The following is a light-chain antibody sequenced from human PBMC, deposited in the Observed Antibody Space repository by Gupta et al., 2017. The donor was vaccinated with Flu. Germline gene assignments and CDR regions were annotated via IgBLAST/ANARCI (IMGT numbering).Light chain of an antibody. V-gene: IGKV4-1*01. J-gene: IGKJ3*01. CDR1: QSVLYSSNNKNY. CDR3: QQENSTPFT. Sequence: DIVMTQSPDSLAVSLGERATINCKSSQSVLYSSNNKNYLAWYQQKPGQPPKLLIYWASTRECGVPDRFSGSGCGTDFTLTISSRQAEDVAVYYCQQENSTPFTFGHGTKVDIK. CDR2: WAS.